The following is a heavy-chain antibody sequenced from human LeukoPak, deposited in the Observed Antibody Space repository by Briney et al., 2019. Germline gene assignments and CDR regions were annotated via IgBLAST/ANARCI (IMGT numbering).Heavy chain of an antibody. CDR2: ISYDGSNK. Sequence: PGGSLRLSCAASGFTFSSYAMSWVRQAPGKGLEWVAVISYDGSNKYYADSVKGRFTISRDNSKNTLYLQMNSLRAEDTAVYYCAKGVEMAAYMDVWGKGTTVTVSS. CDR3: AKGVEMAAYMDV. J-gene: IGHJ6*03. V-gene: IGHV3-30*18. D-gene: IGHD5-24*01. CDR1: GFTFSSYA.